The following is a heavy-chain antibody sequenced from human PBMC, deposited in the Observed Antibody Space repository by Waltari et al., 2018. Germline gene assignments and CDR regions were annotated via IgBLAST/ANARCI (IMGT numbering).Heavy chain of an antibody. Sequence: QVQLQESGPGLVKPSETLSLTCTVSGGSISSYYWSWIRQPPGKGLEWIGYIYSSGSTNYNPSLKSRFTRSVATSKNQFSLKLSSVTAADTAVYYCARETYDYDSSGYLDRWGQGTLVTVSS. CDR1: GGSISSYY. CDR3: ARETYDYDSSGYLDR. J-gene: IGHJ5*02. CDR2: IYSSGST. V-gene: IGHV4-59*01. D-gene: IGHD3-22*01.